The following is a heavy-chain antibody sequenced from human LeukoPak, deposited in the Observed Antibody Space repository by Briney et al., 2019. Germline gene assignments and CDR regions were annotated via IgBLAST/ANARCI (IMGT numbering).Heavy chain of an antibody. CDR1: GFTFSTYW. CDR2: IYTDGSST. D-gene: IGHD3-22*01. Sequence: PGGSLRLSCAASGFTFSTYWMHWVRQAPGKGLVWVSRIYTDGSSTTYADSVKGRFTISRDNAKNTLYMQMNSLRAEDTALYYCAKNLYDFDSSGSSDYWGQGTLVTVSS. V-gene: IGHV3-74*03. J-gene: IGHJ4*02. CDR3: AKNLYDFDSSGSSDY.